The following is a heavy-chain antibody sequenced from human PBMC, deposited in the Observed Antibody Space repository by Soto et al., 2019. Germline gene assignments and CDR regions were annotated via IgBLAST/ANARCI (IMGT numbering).Heavy chain of an antibody. CDR3: AADPNGAGSYPLGFDP. Sequence: QMQLVQSGPEVKKPGTSVKVSCKASGFTFTSSAVQWVRQARGQRLEWIGWIAVGSGNTNYAQKFQERVTVTRDMSTSTAYMELSSLRSEDTAVYYCAADPNGAGSYPLGFDPWGQGTLVTVSS. CDR1: GFTFTSSA. V-gene: IGHV1-58*01. D-gene: IGHD3-10*01. CDR2: IAVGSGNT. J-gene: IGHJ5*02.